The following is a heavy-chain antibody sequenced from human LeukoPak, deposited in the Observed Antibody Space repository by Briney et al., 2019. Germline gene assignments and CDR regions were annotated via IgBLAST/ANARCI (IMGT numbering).Heavy chain of an antibody. CDR3: ARALMTYYYDSSGYSI. CDR2: INAGNGNT. Sequence: ASVKVSCKVSGYTFTSYAMHWVRQAPGQRLEWMGWINAGNGNTKYSQKFQGRVTITRDTSASTAYMELSSLRSEDTAVYYCARALMTYYYDSSGYSIWGQGTMVTVSS. V-gene: IGHV1-3*01. CDR1: GYTFTSYA. D-gene: IGHD3-22*01. J-gene: IGHJ3*02.